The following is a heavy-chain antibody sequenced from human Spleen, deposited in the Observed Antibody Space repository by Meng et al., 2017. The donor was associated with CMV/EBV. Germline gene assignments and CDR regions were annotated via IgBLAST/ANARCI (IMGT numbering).Heavy chain of an antibody. CDR1: GFTFSSYW. V-gene: IGHV3-74*01. CDR3: ARDPDCSSTSCYGDY. Sequence: GESLKISCAASGFTFSSYWMHWVRQAPGKGLVWVSRINSDGSITNYADSVKGRFTISRDNAKNTLYLQMNSLRAEDTAMYYCARDPDCSSTSCYGDYWGQGTLVTVSS. D-gene: IGHD2-2*01. J-gene: IGHJ4*02. CDR2: INSDGSIT.